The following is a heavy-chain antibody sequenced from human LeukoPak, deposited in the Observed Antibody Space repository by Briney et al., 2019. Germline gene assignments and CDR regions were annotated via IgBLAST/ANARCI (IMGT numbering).Heavy chain of an antibody. V-gene: IGHV3-48*03. CDR2: ISSSGSTT. CDR3: AKDGAFDI. J-gene: IGHJ3*02. Sequence: PGGSLRLSCAASGFTFSSYEMNWVRQAPGKGLEWVSYISSSGSTTYYADSVKGRFTISRDNSKNTLYLQMNSLRAEDTAVYYCAKDGAFDIWGQGTMVTVSS. CDR1: GFTFSSYE.